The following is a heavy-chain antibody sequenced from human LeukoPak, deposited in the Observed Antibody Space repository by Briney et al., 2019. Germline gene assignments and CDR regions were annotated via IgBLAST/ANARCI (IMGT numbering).Heavy chain of an antibody. Sequence: GASVKVSCKASGYTFTSYAMNWVRQAPGQGLEWMGWINTNTGNPTYAQGFTGRFVFSLDTSVSTAYLQISSLKAEDTAVYYCARGSGSSWPPYWYFDLWGRGTLVTVSS. V-gene: IGHV7-4-1*02. CDR2: INTNTGNP. CDR3: ARGSGSSWPPYWYFDL. D-gene: IGHD6-13*01. J-gene: IGHJ2*01. CDR1: GYTFTSYA.